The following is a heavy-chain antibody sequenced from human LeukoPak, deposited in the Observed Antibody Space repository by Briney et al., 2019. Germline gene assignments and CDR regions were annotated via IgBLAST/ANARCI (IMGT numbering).Heavy chain of an antibody. Sequence: PGGSLRLSCAASGFTFSSYGMHWVRQAPGKGLEWVAFIRYDGSNKYYADSVKGRFTISRDNSKNTLYLQMNSLRAEDTAGYYCAKGYDVEDYWYFDLWGRGTLVTVSS. V-gene: IGHV3-30*02. J-gene: IGHJ2*01. CDR3: AKGYDVEDYWYFDL. D-gene: IGHD5-12*01. CDR1: GFTFSSYG. CDR2: IRYDGSNK.